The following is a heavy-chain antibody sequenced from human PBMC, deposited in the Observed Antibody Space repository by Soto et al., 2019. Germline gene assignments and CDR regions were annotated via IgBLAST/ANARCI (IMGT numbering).Heavy chain of an antibody. CDR1: GGSISSSRYY. D-gene: IGHD6-13*01. J-gene: IGHJ5*02. CDR2: IYYSGST. Sequence: PSEALSLTCNVSGGSISSSRYYLGWIGHPPGKGLEWIGSIYYSGSTYYNPSLKSRVTISVDTSKNQFSLKLSSLRSEDTAVYYCVRRHVSATGIDWFDPWGQGTLVTVSA. V-gene: IGHV4-39*01. CDR3: VRRHVSATGIDWFDP.